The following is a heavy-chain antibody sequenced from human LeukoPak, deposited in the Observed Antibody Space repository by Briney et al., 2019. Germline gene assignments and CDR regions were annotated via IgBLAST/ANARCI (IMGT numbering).Heavy chain of an antibody. CDR1: GFTFSSYW. CDR3: ARDLFYYDILTGYHYFDY. Sequence: PGGSLRLSCAASGFTFSSYWMSWVRQAPGKGLEWVAMLRQDGSEKYYVDSVKGRFTISRDNAKNSLYLQMNSLRAEDTAVYYCARDLFYYDILTGYHYFDYWGQGTLVTVSS. CDR2: LRQDGSEK. D-gene: IGHD3-9*01. J-gene: IGHJ4*02. V-gene: IGHV3-7*01.